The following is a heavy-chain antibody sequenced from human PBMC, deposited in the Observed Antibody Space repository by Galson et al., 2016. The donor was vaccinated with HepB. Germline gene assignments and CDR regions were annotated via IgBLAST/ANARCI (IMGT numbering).Heavy chain of an antibody. D-gene: IGHD3/OR15-3a*01. CDR2: ISYDGSNE. V-gene: IGHV3-30*04. CDR3: ARDLGFLDWLNYGMDA. Sequence: SLRLSCAASGFTFSSYAMHWVRQAPGKGLEWVAVISYDGSNECYADSVKGRFTISRDNSKNTLSLQMNSLRAEDTALYYCARDLGFLDWLNYGMDAWGQGTTVTVSS. CDR1: GFTFSSYA. J-gene: IGHJ6*02.